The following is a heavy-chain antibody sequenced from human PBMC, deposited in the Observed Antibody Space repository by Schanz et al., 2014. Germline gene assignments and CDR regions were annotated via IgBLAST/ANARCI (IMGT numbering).Heavy chain of an antibody. J-gene: IGHJ4*02. CDR2: ISGSGGST. CDR1: GFTFSDYY. D-gene: IGHD2-15*01. V-gene: IGHV3-11*04. Sequence: QVQLVESGGGLVKPGGSLRLSCAASGFTFSDYYMSWIRQAPGKGLEWVSGISGSGGSTYYADSVKGRFTISRDNSKNTLYLQMNTLRAEDTAVYYCARDRGYCSGGSCLTFDYWGQGTLVNVSS. CDR3: ARDRGYCSGGSCLTFDY.